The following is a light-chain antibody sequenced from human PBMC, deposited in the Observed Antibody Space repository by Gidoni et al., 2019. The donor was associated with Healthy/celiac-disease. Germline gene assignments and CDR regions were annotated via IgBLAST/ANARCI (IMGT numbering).Light chain of an antibody. CDR1: QSVSSY. CDR3: QQRSNWAYT. J-gene: IGKJ2*01. Sequence: EIVLTPSPATLSLSPGERATLSCRASQSVSSYLAWYQQKPGQAPRLLIYEASNRDTGIPARFSGSGSGTDFTLTISSLEPEDFAVYYCQQRSNWAYTFGQGTKLEIK. CDR2: EAS. V-gene: IGKV3-11*01.